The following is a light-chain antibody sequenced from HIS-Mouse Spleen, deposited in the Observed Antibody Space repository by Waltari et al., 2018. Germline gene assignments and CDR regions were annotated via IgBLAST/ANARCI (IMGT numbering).Light chain of an antibody. V-gene: IGKV1-8*01. CDR2: AAS. CDR3: QQYYSYTPIT. CDR1: QGISSY. Sequence: AIRMTQSPSSLSASTGDRVTITCRASQGISSYLAWYQQKPGKAPKLLIYAASTLQSGVPSRFSGSGSETDFTLTISCLQSEDFATYYCQQYYSYTPITFGQGTRLEIK. J-gene: IGKJ5*01.